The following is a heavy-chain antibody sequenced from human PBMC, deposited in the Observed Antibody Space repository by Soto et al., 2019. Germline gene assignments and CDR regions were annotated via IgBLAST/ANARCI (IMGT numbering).Heavy chain of an antibody. CDR3: ASSSTPLPSQYSSNWYDY. Sequence: QVQLVQSGAEVKKPGASVKVSCKASGYTFTNYGISWVRQSPGQVLEWMGWISGNSRNTDYAQRLQGRVTVTTDTSTTTADMELRSLRSDDTAVYYCASSSTPLPSQYSSNWYDYWGQGTLVTVSS. D-gene: IGHD6-13*01. CDR2: ISGNSRNT. CDR1: GYTFTNYG. J-gene: IGHJ4*02. V-gene: IGHV1-18*01.